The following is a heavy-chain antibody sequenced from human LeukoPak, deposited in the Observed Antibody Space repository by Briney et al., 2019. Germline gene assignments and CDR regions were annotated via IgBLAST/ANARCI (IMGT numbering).Heavy chain of an antibody. CDR3: AELGITMIGGV. V-gene: IGHV3-30*02. J-gene: IGHJ6*04. D-gene: IGHD3-10*02. Sequence: GGSLRLSCAASGFTFNNYGMHWVRQAPGKGLEWVAFIRYNGNNQYYADSVKGRFTISRDNAKNTVYLQMNSLRAEDTAVYYCAELGITMIGGVWGKGTTVTISS. CDR2: IRYNGNNQ. CDR1: GFTFNNYG.